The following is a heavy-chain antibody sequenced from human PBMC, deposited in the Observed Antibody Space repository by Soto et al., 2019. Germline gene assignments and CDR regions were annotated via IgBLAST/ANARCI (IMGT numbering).Heavy chain of an antibody. CDR2: IYHSGST. CDR3: ARRVYGSRSYPQRSLYYFDY. J-gene: IGHJ4*02. Sequence: QVQLQESGPGLVKPSGTLSLTCAVSSVSISSSNWWSWVRQPPGKGLEWIGEIYHSGSTNYNPSLKSRVTISVDKSKNQFSLKLSSVTAADMAVYYCARRVYGSRSYPQRSLYYFDYWGQGTLVTVSS. D-gene: IGHD3-10*01. CDR1: SVSISSSNW. V-gene: IGHV4-4*02.